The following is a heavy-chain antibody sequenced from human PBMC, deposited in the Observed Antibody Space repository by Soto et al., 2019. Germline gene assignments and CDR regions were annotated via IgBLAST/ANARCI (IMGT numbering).Heavy chain of an antibody. V-gene: IGHV1-18*01. CDR1: GYTFSNYG. Sequence: QVHLVQSGGEVKKPGASVKVSCRASGYTFSNYGISWVRQAPGQGLEWMGWISDYNGNTFYGKKFQGRVTMTPDTSTRTAFMELRSLRSYDTAVYYCAREGFYSGSATYSPPRYYGMDVWGQGTTVTGSS. CDR3: AREGFYSGSATYSPPRYYGMDV. J-gene: IGHJ6*02. D-gene: IGHD3-10*01. CDR2: ISDYNGNT.